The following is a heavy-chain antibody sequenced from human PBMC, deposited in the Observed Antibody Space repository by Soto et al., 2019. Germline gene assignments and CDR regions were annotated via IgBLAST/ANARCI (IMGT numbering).Heavy chain of an antibody. V-gene: IGHV3-30-3*01. D-gene: IGHD3-3*01. J-gene: IGHJ6*02. CDR2: ISYDGSNK. Sequence: SLRLSCAASGVTFSSYAMHWVRQAPVKGLELVAVISYDGSNKYYADSVKGRFTISRDNSKNTLYLQMNSLRAEDTAVYYCARAFLLYYDFWIGYYTHNNYGMHVWGQGTTVTVSS. CDR3: ARAFLLYYDFWIGYYTHNNYGMHV. CDR1: GVTFSSYA.